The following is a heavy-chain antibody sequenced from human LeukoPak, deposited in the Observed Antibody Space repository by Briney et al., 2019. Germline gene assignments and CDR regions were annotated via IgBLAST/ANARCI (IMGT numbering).Heavy chain of an antibody. CDR2: ITASGTAM. Sequence: GGSLRLSCAASGFTFSSYSMNWVRQAPGKGLEWVSHITASGTAMFYADSVKGRFTISRDNAKNSLYLQMSSLRSEDTAVYYCARGNRDGYKSWFDPWGQGTLVTVSS. J-gene: IGHJ5*02. CDR1: GFTFSSYS. CDR3: ARGNRDGYKSWFDP. V-gene: IGHV3-48*01. D-gene: IGHD5-24*01.